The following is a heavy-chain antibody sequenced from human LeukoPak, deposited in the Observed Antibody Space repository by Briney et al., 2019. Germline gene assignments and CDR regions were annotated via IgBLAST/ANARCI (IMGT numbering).Heavy chain of an antibody. Sequence: GASVKVSCKASGYTFTSYGISWVRQAPGQGLEWMGGIIPIFGTANYAQKFQGRVTITADESTSTAYMELSSLRSEDKAVYYCASRPNYFYGSGSTNYFEYWGQGTLVTVSS. D-gene: IGHD3-10*01. CDR1: GYTFTSYG. CDR3: ASRPNYFYGSGSTNYFEY. CDR2: IIPIFGTA. J-gene: IGHJ4*02. V-gene: IGHV1-69*13.